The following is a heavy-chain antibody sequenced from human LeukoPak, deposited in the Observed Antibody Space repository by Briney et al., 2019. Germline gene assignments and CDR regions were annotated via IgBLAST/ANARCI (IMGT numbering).Heavy chain of an antibody. J-gene: IGHJ3*02. D-gene: IGHD3-10*01. CDR1: GGSISSYY. CDR2: IYYSGST. CDR3: ARALWSHDAFDI. V-gene: IGHV4-59*01. Sequence: PSETLSLTCTVSGGSISSYYWSWIRQPPGKGLEWIGYIYYSGSTNYNPSLKSRVTISVDTSKNQFSLKLSSVTAADTAVYYCARALWSHDAFDIWGQGTMVTVSS.